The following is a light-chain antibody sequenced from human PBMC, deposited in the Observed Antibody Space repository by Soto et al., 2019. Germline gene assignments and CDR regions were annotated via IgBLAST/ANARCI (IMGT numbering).Light chain of an antibody. J-gene: IGLJ1*01. Sequence: SYELTQPPSVSVAPGKTARITCGGNNIGSKSVHWYQQKPGQAPVLVIYYDSDRPSGIPERFSGSNSGNTATLTISRVEAGDWADYYCQVWDSSSDSYVFGTGTKLTVL. CDR1: NIGSKS. CDR2: YDS. V-gene: IGLV3-21*04. CDR3: QVWDSSSDSYV.